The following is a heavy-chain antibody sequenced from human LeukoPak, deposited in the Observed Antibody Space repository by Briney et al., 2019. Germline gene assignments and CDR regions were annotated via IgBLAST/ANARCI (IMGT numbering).Heavy chain of an antibody. CDR1: GFTFSSYG. CDR2: ISYDGSNK. Sequence: GGSLRLSCAASGFTFSSYGMHWVRQAPGKGPEWVAVISYDGSNKYYADSVKGRFTISRDNSKNTLYLQMNSLRAEDTAVYYCAKDRGSYSSGWTGFDYWGQGTLVTVSS. CDR3: AKDRGSYSSGWTGFDY. V-gene: IGHV3-30*18. J-gene: IGHJ4*02. D-gene: IGHD6-19*01.